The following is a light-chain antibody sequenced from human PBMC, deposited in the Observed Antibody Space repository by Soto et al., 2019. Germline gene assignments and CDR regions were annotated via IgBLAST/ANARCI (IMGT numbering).Light chain of an antibody. Sequence: QSALTQPASVSGSPGQSITISCTGTSGDVGSYTLVSWYQHHPGKVPKLIIYEGIKRPSGVSDRFSGSPSGNTASLTISGLQAEDEADYYCCSYAGLYVFAPGTKLTVL. CDR2: EGI. V-gene: IGLV2-23*01. CDR1: SGDVGSYTL. J-gene: IGLJ1*01. CDR3: CSYAGLYV.